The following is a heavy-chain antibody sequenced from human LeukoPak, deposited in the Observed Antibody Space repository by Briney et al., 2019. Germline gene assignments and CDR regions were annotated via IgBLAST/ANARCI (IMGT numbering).Heavy chain of an antibody. CDR3: ARAQEYCGGDCYSEL. CDR2: MNPNSGKT. D-gene: IGHD2-21*02. V-gene: IGHV1-8*01. Sequence: ASLKVSCKASGYTFTSYDINWVRQATGQGREWMGWMNPNSGKTGYAQKFQGRVTMTRNTSISTAYMELSSLRSEDTAVYYCARAQEYCGGDCYSELWGQGTLVTVSS. CDR1: GYTFTSYD. J-gene: IGHJ4*02.